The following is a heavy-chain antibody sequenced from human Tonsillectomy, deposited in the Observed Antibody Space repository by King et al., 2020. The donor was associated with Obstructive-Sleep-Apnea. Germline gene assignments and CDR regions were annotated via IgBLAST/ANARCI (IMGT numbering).Heavy chain of an antibody. V-gene: IGHV3-48*01. Sequence: VQLVESGGGLVQPGGSLRLSCAASGFTFNRFSMNWVRQAPGKGLEWVSYISETSSTIYYADSVKGRFTISRDNAKNSLYLQMHGLRAEDTAVYYCAKVIDGYYDGSAYYPPTYYYYGMDVWGQGTTVTVSS. CDR2: ISETSSTI. CDR1: GFTFNRFS. J-gene: IGHJ6*02. D-gene: IGHD3-22*01. CDR3: AKVIDGYYDGSAYYPPTYYYYGMDV.